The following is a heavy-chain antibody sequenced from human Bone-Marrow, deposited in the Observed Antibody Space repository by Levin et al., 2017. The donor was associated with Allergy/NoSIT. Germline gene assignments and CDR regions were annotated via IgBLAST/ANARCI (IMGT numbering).Heavy chain of an antibody. CDR1: GGSINSYY. J-gene: IGHJ6*03. CDR2: IYYTGST. CDR3: ARYYASPPNFYYYMDV. D-gene: IGHD3-10*01. V-gene: IGHV4-59*01. Sequence: SQTLSLTCTVSGGSINSYYWSWIRQPPGEGLEWIGYIYYTGSTSCNPALKSRVTFSVDTSKSQFSLKLTSVTAADTAVYYCARYYASPPNFYYYMDVWGKGTTVTVSS.